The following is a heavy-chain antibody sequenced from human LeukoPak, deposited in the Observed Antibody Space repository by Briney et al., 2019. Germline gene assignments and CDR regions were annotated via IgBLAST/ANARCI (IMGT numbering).Heavy chain of an antibody. CDR3: ARAHYTNYFDY. V-gene: IGHV3-53*04. D-gene: IGHD4-11*01. Sequence: GGSLRLSCAASGFTVSDSYMRWVRQAPGKGLEWVSVIYSGGSTYYADSVKGRFTISRHNSKNTLYLQMNSLRTEDTAVYYCARAHYTNYFDYWGQGTLVTVSS. CDR2: IYSGGST. CDR1: GFTVSDSY. J-gene: IGHJ4*02.